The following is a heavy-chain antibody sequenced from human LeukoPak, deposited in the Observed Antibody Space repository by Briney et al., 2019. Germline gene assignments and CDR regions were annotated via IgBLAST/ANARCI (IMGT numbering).Heavy chain of an antibody. CDR1: GGSISSYY. CDR2: TYYSGNT. J-gene: IGHJ4*02. CDR3: ARRSYYDTSGYQFDY. D-gene: IGHD3-22*01. Sequence: SETLSLTCTVSGGSISSYYWSWIRQPPGKGLEWIGYTYYSGNTNYHSSLKSRVTISVDTSKNQFSLKLSSVTAADTAVYYCARRSYYDTSGYQFDYWGQGTLVTVSS. V-gene: IGHV4-59*08.